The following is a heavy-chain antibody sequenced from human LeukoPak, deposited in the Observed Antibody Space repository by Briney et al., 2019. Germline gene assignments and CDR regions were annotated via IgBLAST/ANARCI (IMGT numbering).Heavy chain of an antibody. V-gene: IGHV3-23*01. J-gene: IGHJ4*02. CDR3: AKATTNYDSSGYYED. Sequence: GGSLRLSCAASGFTFSSYAMSWVRQAPGKGLEWVSAISGSGGSTYYADSVKGRFTISRDNSKNTLYLQMNSLRAEDTAVYYCAKATTNYDSSGYYEDWGQGTLVTVSS. CDR2: ISGSGGST. CDR1: GFTFSSYA. D-gene: IGHD3-22*01.